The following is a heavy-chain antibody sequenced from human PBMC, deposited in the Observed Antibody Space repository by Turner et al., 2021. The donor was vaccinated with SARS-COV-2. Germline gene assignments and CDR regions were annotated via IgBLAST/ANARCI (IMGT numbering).Heavy chain of an antibody. Sequence: QVQLVQSGAEVKNPGAPGKVTCKLSGDTLLDLSTHWVRQAPGKGLEWMGGFDPEDGEAIYARRFQGRVTMTEDTSTDTAYMELSGLRSEDTAVYYCATAPANYYDSSGSKGFYYYYYGMDVWGQGTTVTVSS. CDR2: FDPEDGEA. CDR3: ATAPANYYDSSGSKGFYYYYYGMDV. D-gene: IGHD3-22*01. CDR1: GDTLLDLS. J-gene: IGHJ6*02. V-gene: IGHV1-24*01.